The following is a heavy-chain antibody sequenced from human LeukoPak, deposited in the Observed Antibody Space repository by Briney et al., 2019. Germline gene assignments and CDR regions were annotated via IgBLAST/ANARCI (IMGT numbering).Heavy chain of an antibody. V-gene: IGHV4-34*01. D-gene: IGHD3-3*01. J-gene: IGHJ4*02. CDR2: INHSGST. Sequence: SETLSLTCAVYGGSFSGHYWSWIRQPPGQGLEWIGEINHSGSTNYNPSLKSRVTISVDTSKNQFSLKLSSVTAADTAVYYCARGVKYYDFWSGYRREYYFDYWGQGTLVTVSS. CDR3: ARGVKYYDFWSGYRREYYFDY. CDR1: GGSFSGHY.